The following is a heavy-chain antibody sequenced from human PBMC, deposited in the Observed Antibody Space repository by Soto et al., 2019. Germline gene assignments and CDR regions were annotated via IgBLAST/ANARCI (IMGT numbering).Heavy chain of an antibody. D-gene: IGHD6-13*01. CDR2: IDPSDSQT. J-gene: IGHJ4*02. CDR1: GYSFAGYW. CDR3: ARQIYDSGTGPNFQYYFDS. V-gene: IGHV5-10-1*01. Sequence: GESLKISCKGSGYSFAGYWITWVRQKPGKGLEWMGRIDPSDSQTYYSPSFRGHVTISVTKSITTVFLQWSSLRASDTAMYYCARQIYDSGTGPNFQYYFDSWGQGAPVTVSS.